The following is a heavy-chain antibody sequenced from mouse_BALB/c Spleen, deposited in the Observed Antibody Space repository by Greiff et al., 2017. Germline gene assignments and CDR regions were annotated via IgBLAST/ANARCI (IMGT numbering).Heavy chain of an antibody. CDR3: ARRYDGYYVGTWFAY. V-gene: IGHV1-4*02. CDR1: GYTFTSYT. Sequence: QVQLQQSAAELARPGASVKMSCKASGYTFTSYTMHWVKQRPGQGLEWIGYINPSSGYTEYNQKFKDKTTLTADKSSSTAYMQLSSLTSEDSAVYYCARRYDGYYVGTWFAYWGQGTLVTVSA. J-gene: IGHJ3*01. CDR2: INPSSGYT. D-gene: IGHD2-3*01.